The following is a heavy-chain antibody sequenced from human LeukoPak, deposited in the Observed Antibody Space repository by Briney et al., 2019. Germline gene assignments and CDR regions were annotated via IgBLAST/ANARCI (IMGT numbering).Heavy chain of an antibody. CDR3: ARDPSTVTTSDAFDI. D-gene: IGHD4-17*01. CDR1: GGTFSSYA. CDR2: IIPIFGTA. V-gene: IGHV1-69*01. Sequence: SVKVSCKASGGTFSSYAISWVRQAPGQGLEWMGGIIPIFGTANYAQKFQGRVTITADESTSTAYMELSSLRSEDTAVYYCARDPSTVTTSDAFDIRGQGTMVTVSS. J-gene: IGHJ3*02.